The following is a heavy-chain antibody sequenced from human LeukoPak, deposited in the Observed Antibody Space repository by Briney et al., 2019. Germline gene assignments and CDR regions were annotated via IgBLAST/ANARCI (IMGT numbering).Heavy chain of an antibody. D-gene: IGHD3-16*01. CDR1: GGSFSGYY. Sequence: SETLSLTCAVYGGSFSGYYWSWIRQPPGKGLEWIGEINHSGSTNYNPSLKSRVTISVDTSKNQFSLKLSSVTAADTAVYYCARMGWFDPWGQEPWSPSPQ. J-gene: IGHJ5*02. V-gene: IGHV4-34*01. CDR3: ARMGWFDP. CDR2: INHSGST.